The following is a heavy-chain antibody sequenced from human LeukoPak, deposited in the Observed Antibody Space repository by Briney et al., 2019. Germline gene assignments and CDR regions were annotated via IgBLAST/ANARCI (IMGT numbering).Heavy chain of an antibody. CDR2: IIPVLGIA. D-gene: IGHD1-26*01. Sequence: SVKVSCKASGGTFSSYAISWVRQAPGQGLEWMGRIIPVLGIANYAQKFQGRVTITADKSTSTAYMELSSLRSEDTAVYYCARDISGSYHPLTFDYWGQGTLVTVSS. J-gene: IGHJ4*02. V-gene: IGHV1-69*04. CDR3: ARDISGSYHPLTFDY. CDR1: GGTFSSYA.